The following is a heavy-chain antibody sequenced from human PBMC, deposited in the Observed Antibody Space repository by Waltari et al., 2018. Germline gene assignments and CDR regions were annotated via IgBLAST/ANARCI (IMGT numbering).Heavy chain of an antibody. V-gene: IGHV3-74*01. CDR2: IKRDGSST. J-gene: IGHJ6*02. Sequence: EVQLVESGGGLVQPGGSLRLSCAASGFTLRRCWMHWVRQAPGKGLVWVSRIKRDGSSTGYAYSVKGRFTISRDNAKNTLYLQMNSLRAEDTAAYYCARATEDYYGMDVWGQGTTVTVSS. CDR1: GFTLRRCW. CDR3: ARATEDYYGMDV.